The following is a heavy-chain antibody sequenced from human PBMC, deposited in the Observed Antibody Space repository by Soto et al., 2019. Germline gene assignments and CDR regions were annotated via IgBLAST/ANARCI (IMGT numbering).Heavy chain of an antibody. CDR1: GGSISSGGTGSY. J-gene: IGHJ4*02. Sequence: QVQLQESGPGLVKPSQTLSITCTVSGGSISSGGTGSYWTWIRQLPGKGLEWIGYIYYTGNTYYTPSLKSRTTISIDPSENQFSLKLTSVTAADTAVYFCASGHDAYKVRYWGQGTLVTVSS. D-gene: IGHD1-1*01. CDR2: IYYTGNT. V-gene: IGHV4-31*03. CDR3: ASGHDAYKVRY.